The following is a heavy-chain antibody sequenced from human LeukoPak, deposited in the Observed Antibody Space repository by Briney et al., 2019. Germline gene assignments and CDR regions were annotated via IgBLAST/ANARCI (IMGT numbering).Heavy chain of an antibody. J-gene: IGHJ4*02. Sequence: GGSLRLSCAPSGFSVSSNHMSWVRQAPGKGLEWVSVIYSGGNTHYADSVKGRFTISRDNSKNTLYLQMNSLRAEDTAVYYCARGIAAAGIVGVFDYWGQATLVTVSS. V-gene: IGHV3-66*01. CDR2: IYSGGNT. D-gene: IGHD6-13*01. CDR3: ARGIAAAGIVGVFDY. CDR1: GFSVSSNH.